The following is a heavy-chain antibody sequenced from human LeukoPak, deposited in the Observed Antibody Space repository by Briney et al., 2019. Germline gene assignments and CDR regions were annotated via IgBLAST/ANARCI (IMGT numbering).Heavy chain of an antibody. V-gene: IGHV3-30*18. D-gene: IGHD5-18*01. CDR3: AKDRGYGYSYGDY. CDR1: GFTFSSYG. J-gene: IGHJ4*02. Sequence: GRSLRLSCAASGFTFSSYGMHWVRQAPGKGLEWVAVISYDGSNKYYADSVKGRSTISRDNSKNTLYLQMNSLRAEDTAVYYCAKDRGYGYSYGDYWGQGTLVTVSS. CDR2: ISYDGSNK.